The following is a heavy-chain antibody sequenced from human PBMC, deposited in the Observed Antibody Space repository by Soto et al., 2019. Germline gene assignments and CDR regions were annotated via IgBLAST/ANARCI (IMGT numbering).Heavy chain of an antibody. V-gene: IGHV3-30*18. Sequence: QVQLVESGGGVVQPGRSLRLSCAASGFTFSSYGMHWVRQAPGKGLAWVAVILYDGSNKYYADSVKGRFTISRDNPKNTLYLQMNSLRAEDTAVYYCAKTRGYNYHYGMNVWGQGTTVTVSS. D-gene: IGHD5-12*01. CDR1: GFTFSSYG. CDR2: ILYDGSNK. J-gene: IGHJ6*02. CDR3: AKTRGYNYHYGMNV.